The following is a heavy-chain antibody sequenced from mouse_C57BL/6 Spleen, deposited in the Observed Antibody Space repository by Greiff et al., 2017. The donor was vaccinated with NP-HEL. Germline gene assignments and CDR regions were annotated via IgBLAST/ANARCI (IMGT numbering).Heavy chain of an antibody. V-gene: IGHV1-80*01. CDR2: IYPGDGDT. CDR3: ARCGTCAMDY. CDR1: GYAFSSYW. D-gene: IGHD4-1*01. J-gene: IGHJ4*01. Sequence: VQLQQSGAELVKPGASVKISCKASGYAFSSYWMHWVKQRPGQGLEWIGQIYPGDGDTNYNEKFKGKATLTADKSSSTAYMQLSSLTSEDSAVYFCARCGTCAMDYWGQGTSVTVSS.